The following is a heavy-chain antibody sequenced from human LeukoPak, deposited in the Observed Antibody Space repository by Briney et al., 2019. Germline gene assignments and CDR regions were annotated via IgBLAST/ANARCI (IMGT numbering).Heavy chain of an antibody. CDR3: LRLGELSLSLRDAFDI. D-gene: IGHD3-16*02. CDR1: GFTFSSYG. J-gene: IGHJ3*02. CDR2: IRPSGDNT. V-gene: IGHV3-23*01. Sequence: PGGSLRLSCAASGFTFSSYGMSWVRQAPGRGLEWVSSIRPSGDNTYYADSVKGRFTISRDNSKNTLYLQMNSLRAEDTAVYYCLRLGELSLSLRDAFDIWGQGTMVTVSS.